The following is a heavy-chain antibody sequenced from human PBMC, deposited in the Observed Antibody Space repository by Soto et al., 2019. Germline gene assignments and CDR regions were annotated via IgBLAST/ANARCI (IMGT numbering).Heavy chain of an antibody. V-gene: IGHV4-59*08. D-gene: IGHD3-3*02. J-gene: IGHJ3*01. CDR3: ARHSRLSAEERDAFDV. CDR1: GVSLNSFY. CDR2: IYFNGNT. Sequence: QVQLQESGPGLLKPSETLSLTCNVSGVSLNSFYWSWIRQPPGRGLEWVAHIYFNGNTNYNPSLRGRVTLSVDKSKNQFSLRLSSVTAADTAVYHCARHSRLSAEERDAFDVWGQGTLVTVSS.